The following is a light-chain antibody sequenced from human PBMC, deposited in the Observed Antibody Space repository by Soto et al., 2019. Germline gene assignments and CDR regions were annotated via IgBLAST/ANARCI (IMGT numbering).Light chain of an antibody. J-gene: IGKJ4*01. CDR3: QQYDSYST. V-gene: IGKV1-5*03. Sequence: DIQMTQFPSTLSASVGDRVTITCRASQSIRSWLAWYQQKPGKAPNLLIYKASSLPSGVPSRFSGSGYGTDFTLIISSLQPDDIATYYCQQYDSYSTFGGGTKVQIK. CDR1: QSIRSW. CDR2: KAS.